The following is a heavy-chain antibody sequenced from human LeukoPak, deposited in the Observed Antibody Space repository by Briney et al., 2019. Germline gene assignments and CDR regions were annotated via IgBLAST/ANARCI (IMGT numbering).Heavy chain of an antibody. D-gene: IGHD3-10*02. CDR1: GFTFSSYW. CDR2: IKQDGSEE. V-gene: IGHV3-7*01. Sequence: GGSLRLSCAAFGFTFSSYWMSWVRQAPGKGLEWVAHIKQDGSEEYYVDSVKGRFTISRDNAKNSLYLQMNSLRAEDTAVYYCAELGITMIGGVWGKGTTVTISS. CDR3: AELGITMIGGV. J-gene: IGHJ6*04.